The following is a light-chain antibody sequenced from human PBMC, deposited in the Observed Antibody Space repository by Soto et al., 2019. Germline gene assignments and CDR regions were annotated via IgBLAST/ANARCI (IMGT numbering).Light chain of an antibody. J-gene: IGKJ4*01. CDR1: QSVSNS. CDR2: GAS. V-gene: IGKV3-15*01. Sequence: EIVMTQSPATLSVSPGERATLSCRASQSVSNSLAWYQQKPGQAPRLVIYGASTRATGIPARFSGSGSGTEFILTISSLQSEDSAVYYCQQYNNWPPLTFGGGTKVEIK. CDR3: QQYNNWPPLT.